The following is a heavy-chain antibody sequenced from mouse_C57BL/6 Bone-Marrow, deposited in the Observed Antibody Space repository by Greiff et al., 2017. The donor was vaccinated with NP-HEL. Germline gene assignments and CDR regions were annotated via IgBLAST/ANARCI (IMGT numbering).Heavy chain of an antibody. CDR1: GYTFTSYG. Sequence: VKLQESGAELARPGASVKLSCKASGYTFTSYGISWVKQRTGQGLEWIGEIYPRSGNTYYNEKFKGKATLTADKSSSTAYMELRSLTSEDSAVYFCARPPYGSSYVYAMDYWGQGTSVTVSS. V-gene: IGHV1-81*01. J-gene: IGHJ4*01. CDR2: IYPRSGNT. CDR3: ARPPYGSSYVYAMDY. D-gene: IGHD1-1*01.